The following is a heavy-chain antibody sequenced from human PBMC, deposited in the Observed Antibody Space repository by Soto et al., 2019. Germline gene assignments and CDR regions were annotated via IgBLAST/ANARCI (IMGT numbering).Heavy chain of an antibody. D-gene: IGHD3-9*01. V-gene: IGHV4-39*01. CDR2: LYYSGST. J-gene: IGHJ4*02. Sequence: SETLSLTCTVSGGSITNSNYYWELIRQPPGQGLEWIGSLYYSGSTYYNPSLKSRVTVSVDTSKNQFSLKLRSVTAADTAVYYCARHPMVRDFDWLLYYDSWSQGTLVTVS. CDR1: GGSITNSNYY. CDR3: ARHPMVRDFDWLLYYDS.